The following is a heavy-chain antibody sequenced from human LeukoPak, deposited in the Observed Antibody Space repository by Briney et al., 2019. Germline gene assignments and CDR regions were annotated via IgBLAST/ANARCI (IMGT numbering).Heavy chain of an antibody. CDR2: INPNGGST. V-gene: IGHV1-46*01. CDR3: AKSLTTGAFDI. CDR1: GYTFTSYY. D-gene: IGHD1-14*01. Sequence: ASVKVSCKASGYTFTSYYMHWVRQAPGQGLEWMGIINPNGGSTSYAQKFQGRVIMTRDTSTTTVYMELSSPRSEDTAVYYCAKSLTTGAFDIWGQGTMVTVSS. J-gene: IGHJ3*02.